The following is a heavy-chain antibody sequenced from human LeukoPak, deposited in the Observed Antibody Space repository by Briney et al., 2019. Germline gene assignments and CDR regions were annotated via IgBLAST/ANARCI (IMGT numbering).Heavy chain of an antibody. CDR2: ISAYNGNT. Sequence: ASVKVSCKASGYTFTSYGISWVRQAPGQGLEWMGWISAYNGNTNYAQKLQGRVTMTTDTSTSTAHMELRSLRSDDTVVYYCATRDYYDSSGFDYWGQGTLVTVSS. CDR1: GYTFTSYG. J-gene: IGHJ4*02. V-gene: IGHV1-18*01. CDR3: ATRDYYDSSGFDY. D-gene: IGHD3-22*01.